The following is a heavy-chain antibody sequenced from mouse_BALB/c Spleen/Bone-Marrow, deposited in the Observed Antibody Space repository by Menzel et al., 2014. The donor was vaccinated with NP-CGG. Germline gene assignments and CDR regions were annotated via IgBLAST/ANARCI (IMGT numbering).Heavy chain of an antibody. D-gene: IGHD4-1*01. Sequence: EVHLVESGPGLVKPSQSLSLTCTVTGYSITSDYAWNWIRQFPGKKLEWMGYISYSGSTSYNPSLKSRISFTRDTSKNQFFLQLKSVTTEDTATYFCAISPNWAWFTYWSLGTLVTVSA. CDR2: ISYSGST. V-gene: IGHV3-2*02. CDR3: AISPNWAWFTY. CDR1: GYSITSDYA. J-gene: IGHJ3*01.